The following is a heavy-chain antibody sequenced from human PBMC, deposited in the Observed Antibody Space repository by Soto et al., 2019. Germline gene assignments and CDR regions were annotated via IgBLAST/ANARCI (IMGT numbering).Heavy chain of an antibody. Sequence: SETLSLTCDVYGGSFSGYIWTWIRQTPGKGLQWIGYIHSSGNTNYNPSLRSRVTMSKDTSKNQFSLKLSYVTAADTAVYYCARRVTGGGERFDPWGQGALVTVSS. J-gene: IGHJ5*02. CDR1: GGSFSGYI. CDR2: IHSSGNT. CDR3: ARRVTGGGERFDP. V-gene: IGHV4-34*01. D-gene: IGHD7-27*01.